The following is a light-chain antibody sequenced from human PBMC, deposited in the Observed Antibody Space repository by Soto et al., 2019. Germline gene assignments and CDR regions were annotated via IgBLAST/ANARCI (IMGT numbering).Light chain of an antibody. CDR3: QQYGRSLT. V-gene: IGKV3-20*01. Sequence: EIVLTQSPGTLSLSPGERATLSCRASQSVTNSYSAWYQQKPGQAPRLFIYDASRRVTGIPDRFSGSGSGTDFTLTLSRLQPEDFAVYYCQQYGRSLTFGGGTKVEIK. CDR1: QSVTNSY. J-gene: IGKJ4*01. CDR2: DAS.